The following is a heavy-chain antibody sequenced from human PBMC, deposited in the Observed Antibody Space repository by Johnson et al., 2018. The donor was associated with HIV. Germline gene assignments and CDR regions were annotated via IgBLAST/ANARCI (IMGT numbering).Heavy chain of an antibody. CDR2: INWDGDST. J-gene: IGHJ3*02. D-gene: IGHD3-16*01. CDR3: ASYSRPRAYDYALGSDAFDM. CDR1: RFTFDDYV. Sequence: VQLVESGGVVVHPGGSLRLSCETSRFTFDDYVMHWVRQAPGKGLEWVSLINWDGDSTYYADSVKGRFTISRDNSKNSLYLQMNSLRAEDTAVYYCASYSRPRAYDYALGSDAFDMWGQGTLVTVSS. V-gene: IGHV3-43D*03.